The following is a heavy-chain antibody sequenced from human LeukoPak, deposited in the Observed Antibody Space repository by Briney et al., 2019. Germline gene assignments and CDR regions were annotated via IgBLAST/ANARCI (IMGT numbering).Heavy chain of an antibody. CDR1: GGSFSGYY. Sequence: SETLSLTCAVYGGSFSGYYWSWIRQPPGKGLEWIGEINHSGSTNYNPSLKSRVTISVDTSKNQFSLKLSPVTAADTAVYYCARDRGYVVVVPAARRRFDYWGQGTLVTVSS. V-gene: IGHV4-34*01. J-gene: IGHJ4*02. CDR2: INHSGST. CDR3: ARDRGYVVVVPAARRRFDY. D-gene: IGHD2-2*01.